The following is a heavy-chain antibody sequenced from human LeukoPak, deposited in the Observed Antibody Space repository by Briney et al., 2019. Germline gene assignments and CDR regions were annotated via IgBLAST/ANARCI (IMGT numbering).Heavy chain of an antibody. CDR1: DDSTSSYY. V-gene: IGHV4-4*07. Sequence: SETLSLTCTVSDDSTSSYYWSWIRQPAGKGLEWIGRIYTSGSTYYNPSLKGRVTMSVDTSKNQFSLKLSSVTAADTAVYYCARDQGYYYDTSGYYDAFDIWGQGTMVTVSS. J-gene: IGHJ3*02. D-gene: IGHD3-22*01. CDR3: ARDQGYYYDTSGYYDAFDI. CDR2: IYTSGST.